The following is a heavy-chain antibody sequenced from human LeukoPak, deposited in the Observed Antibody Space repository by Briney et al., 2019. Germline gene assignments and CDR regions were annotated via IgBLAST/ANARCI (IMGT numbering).Heavy chain of an antibody. CDR3: ARDSTGLTGYYYYYYGMDV. CDR2: IKQDGSEK. Sequence: GGSRRLSCAASGFTFSSYWMSWVRQAPGKGLEWVANIKQDGSEKYYVDSVKGRFTISRDNAKNSLYLQMNSLRAEDTAVYYCARDSTGLTGYYYYYYGMDVWGQGTTVTVSS. CDR1: GFTFSSYW. J-gene: IGHJ6*02. V-gene: IGHV3-7*01. D-gene: IGHD1-14*01.